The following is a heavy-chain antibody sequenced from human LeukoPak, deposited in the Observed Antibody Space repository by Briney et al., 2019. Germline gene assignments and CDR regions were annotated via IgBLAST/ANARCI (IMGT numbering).Heavy chain of an antibody. D-gene: IGHD3-22*01. CDR2: INAGNGNT. V-gene: IGHV1-3*01. J-gene: IGHJ4*02. Sequence: ASVKVSCKASGYTFTSYAMHWVRQAPTQRLEWMGWINAGNGNTKYSQKFQGRVTITRDTSASTAYMELSSLRSEDTAVYYCARVSRLLRTLDYWGQGTLVTVSS. CDR3: ARVSRLLRTLDY. CDR1: GYTFTSYA.